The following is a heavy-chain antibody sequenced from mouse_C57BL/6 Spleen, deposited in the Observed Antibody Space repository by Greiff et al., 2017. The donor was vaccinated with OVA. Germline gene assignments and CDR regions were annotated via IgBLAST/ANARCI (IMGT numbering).Heavy chain of an antibody. V-gene: IGHV1-42*01. CDR1: GYSFTGYY. CDR3: ARYSLAMDY. J-gene: IGHJ4*01. CDR2: INPSTGGT. Sequence: EVQLQQSGPELVKPGASVKISCKASGYSFTGYYMNWVKQSPEKSLEWIGEINPSTGGTTYNQKFKAKATLTVDKSSSTAYMQLKSLTSEDSAVYYCARYSLAMDYWGQGTSVTVSS. D-gene: IGHD6-2*01.